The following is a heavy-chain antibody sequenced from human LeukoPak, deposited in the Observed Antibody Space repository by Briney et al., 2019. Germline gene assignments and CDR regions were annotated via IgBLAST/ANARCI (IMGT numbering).Heavy chain of an antibody. J-gene: IGHJ4*02. Sequence: SETLSLTCTVSGGSISSSSYYWGWIRQPPGKGLEWIGSIYYSGSTYYNPSLKSRVTISVDTSKNQFSLKLSSVPAADTAVYYCARPNVDAYDFWSGYPEGYFDYWGQGTLVTVSS. CDR1: GGSISSSSYY. CDR3: ARPNVDAYDFWSGYPEGYFDY. V-gene: IGHV4-39*01. CDR2: IYYSGST. D-gene: IGHD3-3*01.